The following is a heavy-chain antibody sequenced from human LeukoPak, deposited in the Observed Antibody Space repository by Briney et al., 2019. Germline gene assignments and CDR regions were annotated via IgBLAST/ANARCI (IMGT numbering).Heavy chain of an antibody. CDR3: ARVGSTMVRSSVYGMDV. D-gene: IGHD3-10*01. CDR1: GYTFTSYG. J-gene: IGHJ6*02. CDR2: ISAYNGNT. Sequence: ASVKVSCKASGYTFTSYGISLVRQAPGQGLEWMGWISAYNGNTNFAQKLQGRVTMTTDTSTSTAYMELRSLRSDDTAVYYCARVGSTMVRSSVYGMDVWGQGTTVTVSS. V-gene: IGHV1-18*01.